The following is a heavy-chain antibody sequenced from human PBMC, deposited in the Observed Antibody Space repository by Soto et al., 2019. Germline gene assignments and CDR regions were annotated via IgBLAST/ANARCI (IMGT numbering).Heavy chain of an antibody. J-gene: IGHJ6*02. CDR1: DTTHW. CDR3: ARLVNYYFGMDV. CDR2: IYPGDSDT. V-gene: IGHV5-51*01. Sequence: EAQLVQSGAEVKKPGESLKISCKASDTTHWIGWVRQKPGKGLEWMGIIYPGDSDTKYSPSFQGQVTISVDKSISTAYPHWSSLKASDTATYYCARLVNYYFGMDVWGLGTTVTVSS.